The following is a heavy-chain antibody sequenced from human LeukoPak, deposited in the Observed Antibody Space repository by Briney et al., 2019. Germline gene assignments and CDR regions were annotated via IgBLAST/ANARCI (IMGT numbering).Heavy chain of an antibody. Sequence: SETLSLTCTVSGGSISSGDYYWSWIRQPPGKGLEWIGYIYYSGSTYYNPSLKSRVTISVDASKNQFSLKLSSVTAADTAVYYCARVWGDRLLWFGELDYYFDYWGQGTLVTVSS. D-gene: IGHD3-10*01. CDR3: ARVWGDRLLWFGELDYYFDY. V-gene: IGHV4-30-4*01. CDR2: IYYSGST. J-gene: IGHJ4*02. CDR1: GGSISSGDYY.